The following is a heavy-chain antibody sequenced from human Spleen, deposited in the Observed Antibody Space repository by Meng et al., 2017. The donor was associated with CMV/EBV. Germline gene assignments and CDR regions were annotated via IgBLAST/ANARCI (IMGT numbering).Heavy chain of an antibody. CDR3: ARARYYDFWSGYRDYYYGMDV. J-gene: IGHJ6*02. D-gene: IGHD3-3*01. CDR2: INHSGST. V-gene: IGHV4-34*01. CDR1: GGSFSGYY. Sequence: SETLSLTCAVYGGSFSGYYWSWIRQPPGKGLEWIGEINHSGSTNYNPSLKSRVTISVDTSKNQFSLKLSSVTAADTAVYYCARARYYDFWSGYRDYYYGMDVWGQGTTVTV.